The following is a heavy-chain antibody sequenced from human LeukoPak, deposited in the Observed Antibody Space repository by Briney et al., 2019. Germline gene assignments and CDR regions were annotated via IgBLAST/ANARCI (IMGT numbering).Heavy chain of an antibody. CDR2: MSGDGARS. CDR3: AREDYMDV. Sequence: GGSLRLSCAGSRFIFSKYSFHWIRQAPGKGLQYVAVMSGDGARSFYAESAKGRFTIYRDISKNTVYLQMTSLRVEYMAVYYCAREDYMDVWGKGTTDIFTS. J-gene: IGHJ6*03. V-gene: IGHV3-64*02. CDR1: RFIFSKYS.